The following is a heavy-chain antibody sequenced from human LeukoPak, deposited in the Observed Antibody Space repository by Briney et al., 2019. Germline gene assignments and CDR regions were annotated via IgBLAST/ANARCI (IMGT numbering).Heavy chain of an antibody. V-gene: IGHV3-74*01. CDR1: GFSFSVFW. CDR2: IKTDGSIT. D-gene: IGHD4-11*01. Sequence: GGSLTLSCAASGFSFSVFWMHWLRQVPGKGPVWVSRIKTDGSITDYADSVKGRFTISKDNAKNTLYLQMNSLRAEDTAVYYCVRDFMYSTACTGCWGQGTLVTVSS. CDR3: VRDFMYSTACTGC. J-gene: IGHJ4*02.